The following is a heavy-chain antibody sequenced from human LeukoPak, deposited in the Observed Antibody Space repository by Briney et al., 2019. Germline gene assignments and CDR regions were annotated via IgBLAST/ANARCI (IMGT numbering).Heavy chain of an antibody. V-gene: IGHV4-61*02. Sequence: SETLSLTCTVSGGSISSGSYYWSWIRQPAGKGLEWIGRIYTSGSTNSNPSLKSRVTISVDTSKNQFSLKLSSVTAADTAVYYCARESYDSSGYYRNWFDPWGQGTLVTVSS. CDR1: GGSISSGSYY. D-gene: IGHD3-22*01. J-gene: IGHJ5*02. CDR2: IYTSGST. CDR3: ARESYDSSGYYRNWFDP.